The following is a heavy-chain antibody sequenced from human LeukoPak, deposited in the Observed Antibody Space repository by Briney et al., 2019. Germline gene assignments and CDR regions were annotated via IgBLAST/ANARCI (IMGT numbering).Heavy chain of an antibody. CDR2: IYWDNDN. V-gene: IGHV2-5*02. J-gene: IGHJ4*02. CDR3: AHRRDVTYFNY. CDR1: GFSLSTSGVG. Sequence: SGPALVKPTQALTLTCTFSGFSLSTSGVGVGWIRQPPGKALEWLAVIYWDNDNRYSPSLKSRLTITKDTSKNQVVLTMTNMDPVDTATYYCAHRRDVTYFNYWGQGTLVTVSS. D-gene: IGHD3-16*01.